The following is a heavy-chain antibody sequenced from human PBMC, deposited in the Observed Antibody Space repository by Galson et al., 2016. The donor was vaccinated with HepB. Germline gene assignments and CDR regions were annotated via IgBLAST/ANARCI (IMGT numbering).Heavy chain of an antibody. V-gene: IGHV5-51*03. Sequence: QSGAEVKKPGESLKISCKGSGYTFNKYYIVWLRQMPGRGLEYMGSVFPEASETKFSPSFQGQVSISADRSITTAYLNWSSLKASDTAIYYCARRRDILTDPNYHYVVDGWGQGTTVTVSS. CDR2: VFPEASET. CDR3: ARRRDILTDPNYHYVVDG. CDR1: GYTFNKYY. D-gene: IGHD3-9*01. J-gene: IGHJ6*02.